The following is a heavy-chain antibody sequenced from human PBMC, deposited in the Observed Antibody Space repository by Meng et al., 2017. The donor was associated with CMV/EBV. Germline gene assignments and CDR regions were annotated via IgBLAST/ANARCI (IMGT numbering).Heavy chain of an antibody. CDR1: GFTFSNAW. V-gene: IGHV3-15*01. CDR3: GPYSSSWYEGY. D-gene: IGHD6-13*01. CDR2: IKSKTDGGTT. Sequence: GLLGGSGGGLVKPGGSLRLSCAASGFTFSNAWMSWVRQAPGKGLEWVGRIKSKTDGGTTDYAAPVKGRFTISRDDSKNTLYLQMNSLKTEDTAVYYCGPYSSSWYEGYWGQGTLVTVPS. J-gene: IGHJ4*02.